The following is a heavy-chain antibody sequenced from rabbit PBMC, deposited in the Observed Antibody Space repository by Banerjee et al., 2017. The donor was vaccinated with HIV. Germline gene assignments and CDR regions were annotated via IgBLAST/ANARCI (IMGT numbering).Heavy chain of an antibody. J-gene: IGHJ2*01. V-gene: IGHV1S40*01. CDR1: GFSFSSSYY. CDR2: IYAGSSGST. D-gene: IGHD6-1*01. Sequence: QSLEESGGDLVKPGASLTLTCTASGFSFSSSYYMCWVRQAPGKGLEWIACIYAGSSGSTYYASWAKGRFTISKTSSTTVDLKMTSLTAADTATYFCAREGGYAGYGYATGAFDPWGPGTLVTVS. CDR3: AREGGYAGYGYATGAFDP.